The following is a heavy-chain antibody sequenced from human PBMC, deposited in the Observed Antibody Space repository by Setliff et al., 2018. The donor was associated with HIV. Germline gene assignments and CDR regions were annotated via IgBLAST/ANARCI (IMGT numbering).Heavy chain of an antibody. D-gene: IGHD5-12*01. J-gene: IGHJ4*02. CDR2: IYYSGTT. CDR1: GGSISSSSYY. Sequence: SETLSLTCTVSGGSISSSSYYWGWIRQPPGKGLEWIGNIYYSGTTYDNPSLKSRVTISVDTPKNRFSLKLNSVTAAGAAVYYCARHVDGSSRVDYWGRGTLVTVSS. V-gene: IGHV4-39*01. CDR3: ARHVDGSSRVDY.